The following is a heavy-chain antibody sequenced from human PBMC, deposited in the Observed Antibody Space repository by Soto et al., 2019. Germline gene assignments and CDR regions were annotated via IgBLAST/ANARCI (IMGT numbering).Heavy chain of an antibody. V-gene: IGHV4-59*12. CDR1: GGSISSYY. Sequence: PSDTLSHTCTVSGGSISSYYWSWIRQPPGKGLEWIGYIYYSGSTNYNPSLKSRVTISVDTSKNQFSLKLSSVTDADTAVYYCARSVTPWGQGTLVTVSS. CDR3: ARSVTP. CDR2: IYYSGST. J-gene: IGHJ5*02. D-gene: IGHD3-10*01.